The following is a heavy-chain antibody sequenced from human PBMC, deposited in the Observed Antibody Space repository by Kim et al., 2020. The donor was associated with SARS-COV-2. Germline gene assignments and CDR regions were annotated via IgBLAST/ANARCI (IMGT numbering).Heavy chain of an antibody. CDR2: INHSGST. D-gene: IGHD3-10*01. CDR3: TKVGYYYGSVDAFDI. J-gene: IGHJ3*02. CDR1: GGSFSGYY. Sequence: SETLSLTCAVYGGSFSGYYWSWIRQPPGKGLEWIGEINHSGSTNYNPSLKSRVTISVDTSKNQFSLKLSSVTAADTAVYYCTKVGYYYGSVDAFDIWGQGTMVTVSS. V-gene: IGHV4-34*01.